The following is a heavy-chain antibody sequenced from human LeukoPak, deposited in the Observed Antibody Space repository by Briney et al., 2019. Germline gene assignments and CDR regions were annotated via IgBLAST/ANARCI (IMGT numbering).Heavy chain of an antibody. V-gene: IGHV5-10-1*01. CDR3: ARLGEEWLVHNWFDP. CDR2: IDPRDSYS. J-gene: IGHJ5*02. D-gene: IGHD6-19*01. CDR1: GYSFANYW. Sequence: GESLKISCKGFGYSFANYWITWVRQMPGKGLEWMGKIDPRDSYSNYSPSFQGHVTISVDKSINTVHLHWNTLKPSDTAMYYCARLGEEWLVHNWFDPWGQGTLVTVSS.